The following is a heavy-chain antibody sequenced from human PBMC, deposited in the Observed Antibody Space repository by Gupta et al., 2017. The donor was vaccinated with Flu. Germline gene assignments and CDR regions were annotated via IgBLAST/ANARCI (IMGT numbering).Heavy chain of an antibody. CDR1: GFTFSSYW. D-gene: IGHD3-9*01. CDR3: AREFDWLTRVYYYYGMDV. J-gene: IGHJ6*02. CDR2: INSDGSST. Sequence: EVQLVESGGGLVQPGGSLRLSCAASGFTFSSYWMHWVRQAPGKGLVWVSRINSDGSSTSYADSVKGRFTISRDNAKNTLYLQMNSLRAEDTAVYYCAREFDWLTRVYYYYGMDVWGQGTTVTVSS. V-gene: IGHV3-74*01.